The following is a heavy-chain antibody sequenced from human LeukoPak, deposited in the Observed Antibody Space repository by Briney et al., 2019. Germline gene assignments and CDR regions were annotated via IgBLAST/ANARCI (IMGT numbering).Heavy chain of an antibody. V-gene: IGHV4-31*11. J-gene: IGHJ4*02. CDR3: ARNREFGEYYFDF. D-gene: IGHD4-17*01. Sequence: SQTLSLTCAVSGGSIHSGGFYWTWIRQHPGKGLEWIAYIYYTGTTYYNPSLKSRVTLSIDTFKNQFSLRLTSVTAADTAVYYCARNREFGEYYFDFWGRGTLVTVSS. CDR1: GGSIHSGGFY. CDR2: IYYTGTT.